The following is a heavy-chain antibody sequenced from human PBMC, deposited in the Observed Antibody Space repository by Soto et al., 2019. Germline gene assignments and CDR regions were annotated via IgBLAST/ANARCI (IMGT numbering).Heavy chain of an antibody. CDR3: VRGIRDYSYGYDY. CDR1: GFTFSSYA. J-gene: IGHJ4*02. CDR2: ISSTGGST. V-gene: IGHV3-64D*08. Sequence: GGSLRLSCAASGFTFSSYAMSWVRQAPGKGLEYVSAISSTGGSTYYADSVKGRFTISRDNSKNTLYLQMSSLRAEDTAVYYCVRGIRDYSYGYDYWGQGTLVTVSS. D-gene: IGHD5-18*01.